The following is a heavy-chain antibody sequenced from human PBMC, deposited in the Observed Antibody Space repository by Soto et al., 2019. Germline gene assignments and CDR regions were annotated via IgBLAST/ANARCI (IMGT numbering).Heavy chain of an antibody. CDR1: GYTFTSYD. Sequence: ASVKVSCKASGYTFTSYDINWVRQATGHGLEWMGWMNPNSGNIGYAQKFQGRVTMTRNTSISTAYMELSSLRSEDKAVYYCASNYYDSSGSSPSYYYYYGMDVWDQGTTVTGSS. CDR2: MNPNSGNI. D-gene: IGHD3-22*01. V-gene: IGHV1-8*01. CDR3: ASNYYDSSGSSPSYYYYYGMDV. J-gene: IGHJ6*02.